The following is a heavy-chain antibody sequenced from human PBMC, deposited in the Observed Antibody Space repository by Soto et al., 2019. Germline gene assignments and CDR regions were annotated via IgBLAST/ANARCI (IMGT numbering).Heavy chain of an antibody. CDR3: AKNGQPPYYYYGLDV. J-gene: IGHJ6*02. Sequence: ASVKVSCKASGYTFTRYGISWVRQAPGQGLEWMGWISGYNGDTTYAQKFQGRVTMTIDTSTSTAYMELRSLTSDDTAVYYCAKNGQPPYYYYGLDVWS. CDR2: ISGYNGDT. D-gene: IGHD2-8*01. V-gene: IGHV1-18*01. CDR1: GYTFTRYG.